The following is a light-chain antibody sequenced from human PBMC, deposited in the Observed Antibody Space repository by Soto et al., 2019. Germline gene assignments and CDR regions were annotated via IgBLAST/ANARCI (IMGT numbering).Light chain of an antibody. CDR2: GAA. V-gene: IGKV3-15*01. CDR3: QQYNTWTWT. J-gene: IGKJ1*01. CDR1: QSVGTN. Sequence: EIVLTQSPATLSMSPGERATLFCRASQSVGTNLAWYRQIPGQAPSLLMYGAATGATGIPARFIGSGSGTEFTLTISSLQSEDFAVYYCQQYNTWTWTFGQGTWVEI.